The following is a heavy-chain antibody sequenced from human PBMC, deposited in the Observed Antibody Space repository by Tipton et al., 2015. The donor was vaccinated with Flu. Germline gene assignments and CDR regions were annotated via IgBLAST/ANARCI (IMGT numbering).Heavy chain of an antibody. V-gene: IGHV4-39*01. CDR1: SGSIRSTNYF. CDR2: IFPSGTT. J-gene: IGHJ4*02. Sequence: GLVKPSETLSLTCTVSSGSIRSTNYFCAWIRQPPGKRLELIGSIFPSGTTYYNPSLKRRVTISVDTSKSQFSLKLRSVTAADTAVYYCARLSYYDVDLKNFYFDYWGQGALVTVSS. D-gene: IGHD3-10*02. CDR3: ARLSYYDVDLKNFYFDY.